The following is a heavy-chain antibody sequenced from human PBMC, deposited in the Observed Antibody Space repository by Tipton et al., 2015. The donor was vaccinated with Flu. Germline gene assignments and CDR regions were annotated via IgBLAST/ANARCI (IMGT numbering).Heavy chain of an antibody. D-gene: IGHD3-3*01. J-gene: IGHJ3*02. CDR1: GFTFSSYS. CDR3: ARVAVLRFLEGAFDI. CDR2: ISSSSSYI. Sequence: SLRLSCAASGFTFSSYSMNWVRQAPGKGLEWVSSISSSSSYIYYADSVKGRFTISRDNAKNSLYLQMNSLRAEDTAVYYCARVAVLRFLEGAFDIWGQGTMVTVSS. V-gene: IGHV3-21*01.